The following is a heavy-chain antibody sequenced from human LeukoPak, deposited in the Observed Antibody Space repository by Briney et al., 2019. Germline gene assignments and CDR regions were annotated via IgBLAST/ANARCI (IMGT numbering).Heavy chain of an antibody. J-gene: IGHJ3*02. CDR3: ARGIGTYYDFWSGYPGAAFDI. CDR2: IYYSGST. V-gene: IGHV4-59*01. D-gene: IGHD3-3*01. CDR1: GGSISSYY. Sequence: PSETLSLTCTVSGGSISSYYWSWIRQPPGKGLEWIGYIYYSGSTNYNPSPKSRVTISVDTSKNQFSLKLSSVTAADTAVYYCARGIGTYYDFWSGYPGAAFDIWGQGTMVTVSS.